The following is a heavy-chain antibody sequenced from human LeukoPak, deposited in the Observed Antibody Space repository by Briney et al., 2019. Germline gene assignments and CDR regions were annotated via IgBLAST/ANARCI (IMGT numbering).Heavy chain of an antibody. D-gene: IGHD3-22*01. J-gene: IGHJ4*02. CDR1: GGSISSSSYY. CDR2: IYYSGST. CDR3: ASGIHYYYDSSGYYHPFDC. V-gene: IGHV4-39*01. Sequence: SETLSLTCTVSGGSISSSSYYWGWIRQPPGKGLEWIGSIYYSGSTYYNPSLKSRVTISVDTSKNQFSLKLSSVTAADTAVYYCASGIHYYYDSSGYYHPFDCWGQGTLVTVSS.